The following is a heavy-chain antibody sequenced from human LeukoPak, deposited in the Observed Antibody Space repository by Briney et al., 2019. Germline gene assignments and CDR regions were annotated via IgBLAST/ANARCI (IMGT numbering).Heavy chain of an antibody. CDR1: GFSFSNYD. CDR2: IRYDGNNK. Sequence: PGGSLRLSCAVSGFSASGFSFSNYDMHWVRQAPGKGLEWVAFIRYDGNNKHYADSVKGRFTISRDNSKNTLYLQMNSLRAEDTAVYYCANSLTGPWERYFDWLLPEYYWGQGPWSPSPQ. CDR3: ANSLTGPWERYFDWLLPEYY. D-gene: IGHD3-9*01. V-gene: IGHV3-30*02. J-gene: IGHJ4*02.